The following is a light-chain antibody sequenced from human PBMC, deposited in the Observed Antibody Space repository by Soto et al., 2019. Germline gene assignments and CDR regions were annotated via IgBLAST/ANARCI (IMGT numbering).Light chain of an antibody. CDR2: GAS. CDR1: QSVRSN. CDR3: QQYNIWPLLT. V-gene: IGKV3-15*01. J-gene: IGKJ4*01. Sequence: EVELTQSPDILSVSPGETATLSCRASQSVRSNLAWYQQKPGQAPRLLIYGASTRATGIPARFSGSGSGREFTLTISSLQSEDFGLYYCQQYNIWPLLTFGGGTKVEIK.